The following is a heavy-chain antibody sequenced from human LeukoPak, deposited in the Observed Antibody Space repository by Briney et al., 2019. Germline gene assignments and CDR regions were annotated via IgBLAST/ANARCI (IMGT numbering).Heavy chain of an antibody. V-gene: IGHV4-34*01. CDR1: GGSISSYF. CDR2: ISDSGST. Sequence: SETLSLTCTVSGGSISSYFWSWIRQPPGKGLEWIGEISDSGSTKYNPSLESRVTISVDTSKNLLSLKLSSVTAADTAVYYCARVPPFLWFGESRTFYGMDVWGQGTTVTVSS. D-gene: IGHD3-10*01. CDR3: ARVPPFLWFGESRTFYGMDV. J-gene: IGHJ6*02.